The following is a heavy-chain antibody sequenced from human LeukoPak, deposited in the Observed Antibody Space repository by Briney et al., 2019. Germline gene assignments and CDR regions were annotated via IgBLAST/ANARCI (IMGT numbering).Heavy chain of an antibody. CDR3: ARDGANGLDV. V-gene: IGHV4-30-2*01. CDR1: GGSISRGGLS. D-gene: IGHD3-16*01. Sequence: TLSLTCAVSGGSISRGGLSWSWIRQPPGKCPECIGYIYHSDSTYYHPSLERRVTLSVDRSKDQFSLKLRSVAAADTAVYYCARDGANGLDVWGQGTTVTGSS. J-gene: IGHJ6*02. CDR2: IYHSDST.